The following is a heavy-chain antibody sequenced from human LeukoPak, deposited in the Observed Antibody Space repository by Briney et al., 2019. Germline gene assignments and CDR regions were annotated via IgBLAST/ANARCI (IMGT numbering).Heavy chain of an antibody. V-gene: IGHV4-39*01. CDR2: TYYRGST. Sequence: SQTLSLTCTVSARSISSSCYYCGWLRQTPVRGLEWIARTYYRGSTYYNPALKSRVTISVDTSKNQFSLKLSSVTAADTAVYYCARPVAAAATLIDYWGQGTLVTVSS. J-gene: IGHJ4*02. CDR1: ARSISSSCYY. CDR3: ARPVAAAATLIDY. D-gene: IGHD6-13*01.